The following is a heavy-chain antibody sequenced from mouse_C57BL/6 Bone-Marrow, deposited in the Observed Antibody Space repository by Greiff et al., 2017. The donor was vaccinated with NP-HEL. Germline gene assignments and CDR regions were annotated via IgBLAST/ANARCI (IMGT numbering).Heavy chain of an antibody. CDR3: ARGEGLRLEAWFAY. V-gene: IGHV5-16*01. CDR1: GFTFSDYY. CDR2: INYDGSST. Sequence: EVKLQESEGGLVQPGSSMKLSCTASGFTFSDYYMAWVRQVPEKGLEWVANINYDGSSTYYLDSLKSRFIISRDNAKNILYLQMSSLKSEDTATYYCARGEGLRLEAWFAYWGQGTLVTVSA. D-gene: IGHD2-2*01. J-gene: IGHJ3*01.